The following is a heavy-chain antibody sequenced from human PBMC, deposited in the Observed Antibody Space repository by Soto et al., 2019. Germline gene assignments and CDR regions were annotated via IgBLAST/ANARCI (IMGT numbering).Heavy chain of an antibody. V-gene: IGHV1-18*01. D-gene: IGHD2-2*01. J-gene: IGHJ6*02. CDR3: ARDINCSTPTRGEVYGMDV. CDR1: GYTFTSYG. CDR2: ISAYNGNT. Sequence: ASVKVSCKASGYTFTSYGISWVRQAPGQGLEWMGWISAYNGNTNYAQKLQGRVTMTTDTSTSTAYMELRSLRSDDTAVYYCARDINCSTPTRGEVYGMDVWGQGTPVTVSS.